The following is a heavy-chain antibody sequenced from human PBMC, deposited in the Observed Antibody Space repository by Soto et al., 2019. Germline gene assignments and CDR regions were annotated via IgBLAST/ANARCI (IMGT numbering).Heavy chain of an antibody. CDR3: ARGTGCSGGSCYSIAYYYYGMDV. CDR2: INPNSGGT. CDR1: GYTFTGYY. V-gene: IGHV1-2*02. D-gene: IGHD2-15*01. J-gene: IGHJ6*02. Sequence: QVQLVQSGAEVKKPGASVKVSCKASGYTFTGYYMHWVRQAPGQGLEWMGWINPNSGGTNYAQKFQGGVTMTRDTSISTAYMELSRLRSDDTAVYYCARGTGCSGGSCYSIAYYYYGMDVWGQGTTVTVSS.